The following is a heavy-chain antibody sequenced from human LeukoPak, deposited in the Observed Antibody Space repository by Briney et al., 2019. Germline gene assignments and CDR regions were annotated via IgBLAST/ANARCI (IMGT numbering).Heavy chain of an antibody. V-gene: IGHV4-59*01. CDR2: IYYSGST. Sequence: SETLSLTCTVSGGSISSYYWSWIRQPPGKGLEWIGYIYYSGSTNYNPSLKSRVTISVDTSKNQFSLKLSSVTAADTAVYYCARGGGSALDPWGQGTLVTVSS. J-gene: IGHJ5*02. CDR3: ARGGGSALDP. D-gene: IGHD3-10*01. CDR1: GGSISSYY.